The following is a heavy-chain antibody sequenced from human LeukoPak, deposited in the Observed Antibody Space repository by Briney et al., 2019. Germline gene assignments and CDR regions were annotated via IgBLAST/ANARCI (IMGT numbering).Heavy chain of an antibody. CDR3: ASSTPFFYYDSSGYYPGAFDI. CDR2: IYYSGST. Sequence: SETLSLTCIVSGGSITSHYWTWIRQPPGERLEYIGNIYYSGSTNYNPSLKSRVSISIDTSKNQFSLKLSSVTAADTAVYYCASSTPFFYYDSSGYYPGAFDIWGQGTMVTVSS. D-gene: IGHD3-22*01. V-gene: IGHV4-59*08. J-gene: IGHJ3*02. CDR1: GGSITSHY.